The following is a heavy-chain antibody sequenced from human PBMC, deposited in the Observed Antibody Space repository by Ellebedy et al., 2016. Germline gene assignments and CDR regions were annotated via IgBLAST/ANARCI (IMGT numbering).Heavy chain of an antibody. CDR1: GFTFSDYY. CDR2: ISSSGSTI. J-gene: IGHJ4*02. Sequence: GESLKISCAASGFTFSDYYMSWIRQAPGKGLEWVSYISSSGSTIYYADSVKGRFTISRDNAKNSLYLQMNSLRAEDTAVYYCARAPSTVYDILSTGWGQGTLVTVSS. D-gene: IGHD3-9*01. V-gene: IGHV3-11*01. CDR3: ARAPSTVYDILSTG.